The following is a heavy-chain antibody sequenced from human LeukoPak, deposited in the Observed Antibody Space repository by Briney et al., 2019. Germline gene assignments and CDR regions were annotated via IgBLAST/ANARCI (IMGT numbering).Heavy chain of an antibody. V-gene: IGHV4-39*07. CDR3: ARGYCSSTSCYYYYGMDV. J-gene: IGHJ6*02. CDR1: GGSIGSSSYY. Sequence: SETLSLTCTVSGGSIGSSSYYWSWIRQPPGKGLEWIGEINHSGSTNYNPSLKSRVTISVDTSKNQFSLKLSSVTAADTAVYYCARGYCSSTSCYYYYGMDVWGQGTTVTVSS. D-gene: IGHD2-2*01. CDR2: INHSGST.